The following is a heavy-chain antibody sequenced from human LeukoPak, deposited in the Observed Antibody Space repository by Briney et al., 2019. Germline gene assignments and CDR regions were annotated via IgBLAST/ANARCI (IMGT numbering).Heavy chain of an antibody. CDR2: LNTYNGNT. J-gene: IGHJ4*02. CDR3: ARDLFLFSSGWTGYFDD. Sequence: HWASVKVSCKASGYTFTNYGVTWVRQAPGQGLEWMGWLNTYNGNTKYAQKFQGRVTMTTDTSTSTAYMELRSLRSDDTAVYYCARDLFLFSSGWTGYFDDWGQGTLVTVSS. CDR1: GYTFTNYG. D-gene: IGHD6-19*01. V-gene: IGHV1-18*01.